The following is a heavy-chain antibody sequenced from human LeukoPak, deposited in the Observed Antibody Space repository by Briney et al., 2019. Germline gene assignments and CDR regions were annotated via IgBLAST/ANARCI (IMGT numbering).Heavy chain of an antibody. J-gene: IGHJ4*02. CDR3: ARQASNWWFGGPQYTFDY. CDR2: IYYSGST. CDR1: GGSISSSSYY. D-gene: IGHD3-10*01. V-gene: IGHV4-39*01. Sequence: SETLSLTCTVSGGSISSSSYYWGWIRQPPGKGLEWIGSIYYSGSTYYNPSLKSRVTISVDTSKNQFSLKLSSVTAADTAVYYCARQASNWWFGGPQYTFDYWGQGTLVTVPS.